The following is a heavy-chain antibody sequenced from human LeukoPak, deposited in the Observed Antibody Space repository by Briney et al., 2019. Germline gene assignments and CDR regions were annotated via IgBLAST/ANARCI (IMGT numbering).Heavy chain of an antibody. J-gene: IGHJ4*02. D-gene: IGHD1-14*01. CDR3: TRDRSRAEDD. CDR2: ISGGGGST. CDR1: GFTFTSYA. V-gene: IGHV3-23*01. Sequence: GGSLRLSCAASGFTFTSYAMSWVRQAPGKGLEWVSGISGGGGSTYYTDSVKGRFTISRDNANNLLYLQMNSLRGEDTAVYYCTRDRSRAEDDWGRGTLVTVSS.